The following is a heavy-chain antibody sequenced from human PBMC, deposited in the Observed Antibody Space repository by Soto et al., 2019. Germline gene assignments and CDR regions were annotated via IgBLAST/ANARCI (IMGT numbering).Heavy chain of an antibody. CDR3: ASRDPGISVDY. D-gene: IGHD1-26*01. V-gene: IGHV4-4*02. Sequence: SETLSLTCAVSGGSFTSNNWWTWVRQPPGQGLEWIGEIYRTGSTNYNPSLKSRVTISLDKSENQFSLKVTSLTAADTAVYYCASRDPGISVDYWGQGTLVTVSS. J-gene: IGHJ4*02. CDR1: GGSFTSNNW. CDR2: IYRTGST.